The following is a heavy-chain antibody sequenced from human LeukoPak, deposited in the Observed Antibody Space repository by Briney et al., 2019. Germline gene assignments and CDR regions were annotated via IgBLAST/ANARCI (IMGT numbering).Heavy chain of an antibody. Sequence: ASVKVSCKASVYTFTGYYMHWVRQAPGQGLEWVGRINPNSGGTNYAQKFQGRVTMTRDTSISTAYMELSRLRSDDTAVYYCASLRDSSGYYPLEDYWGQGTLVTVSS. CDR2: INPNSGGT. V-gene: IGHV1-2*06. CDR1: VYTFTGYY. J-gene: IGHJ4*02. CDR3: ASLRDSSGYYPLEDY. D-gene: IGHD3-22*01.